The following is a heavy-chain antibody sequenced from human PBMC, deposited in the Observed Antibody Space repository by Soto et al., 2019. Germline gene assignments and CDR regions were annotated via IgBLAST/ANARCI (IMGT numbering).Heavy chain of an antibody. CDR3: GKRQRGDGFGVDF. Sequence: EVQLLESGGGLVQPGQSLRLSCVASGFTFTTFGMLWVRQAPGKGLEWVSGIDSNGAYTYYADSVKGRFTISRDNSQNTLYLQLNSLGVEDTALYFCGKRQRGDGFGVDFWGRGTLVTVSS. CDR2: IDSNGAYT. D-gene: IGHD3-10*01. V-gene: IGHV3-23*05. J-gene: IGHJ4*02. CDR1: GFTFTTFG.